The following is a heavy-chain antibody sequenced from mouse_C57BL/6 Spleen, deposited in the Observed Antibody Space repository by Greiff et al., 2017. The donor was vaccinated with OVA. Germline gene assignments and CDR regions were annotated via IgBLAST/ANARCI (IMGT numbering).Heavy chain of an antibody. CDR3: AKKYYSNPYAMDY. CDR1: GFSLTSYG. V-gene: IGHV2-4*01. Sequence: QVQLQQSGPGLVQPSQSLSITCTVSGFSLTSYGVHWVRQPPGKGLEWLGVIWSGGSTDYNAAFISRLSISKDNSKSQVFFKMNSLQADDTAIYYCAKKYYSNPYAMDYWGQGTSVTVSS. CDR2: IWSGGST. D-gene: IGHD2-5*01. J-gene: IGHJ4*01.